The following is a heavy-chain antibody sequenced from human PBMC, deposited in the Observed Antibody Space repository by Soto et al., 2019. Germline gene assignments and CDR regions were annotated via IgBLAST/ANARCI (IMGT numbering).Heavy chain of an antibody. CDR2: ISYDGSNK. Sequence: LRLSCAASGFTFSSYGMHWVRQAPGKGLEWVAVISYDGSNKYYADSVKGRFTISRDNSKNTLYLQMNSLRAEDTAVYYRAKDHGGPYSSGWYYYYGMDVWGQGTTVTVSS. V-gene: IGHV3-30*18. J-gene: IGHJ6*02. D-gene: IGHD6-19*01. CDR3: AKDHGGPYSSGWYYYYGMDV. CDR1: GFTFSSYG.